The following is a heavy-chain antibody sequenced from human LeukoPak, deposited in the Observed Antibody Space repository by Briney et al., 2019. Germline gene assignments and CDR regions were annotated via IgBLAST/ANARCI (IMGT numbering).Heavy chain of an antibody. Sequence: GGSLRLSCAASEFTFTTYGMHWVRQAPGKGLEWVAFIYYDGSNIYYADYVKGRFTISKDISKNTLYLQMDSLRAEDTAIYYCARDWKTNSFDYWGQGTLVTVSS. CDR1: EFTFTTYG. CDR2: IYYDGSNI. CDR3: ARDWKTNSFDY. D-gene: IGHD1-1*01. V-gene: IGHV3-33*01. J-gene: IGHJ4*02.